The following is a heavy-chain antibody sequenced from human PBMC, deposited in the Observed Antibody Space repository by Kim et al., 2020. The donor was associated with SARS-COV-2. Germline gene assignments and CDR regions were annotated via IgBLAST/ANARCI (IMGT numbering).Heavy chain of an antibody. J-gene: IGHJ5*02. CDR3: ARGRGTVTTSWFDP. D-gene: IGHD4-17*01. CDR1: GYTFTGYY. V-gene: IGHV1-2*02. CDR2: INPNSGGT. Sequence: ASVKVSCKASGYTFTGYYMHWVRQAPGQGLEWMGWINPNSGGTNYAQKFQGRVTMTRDTSISTAYMELSRLRSDDTAVYYCARGRGTVTTSWFDPWGQGTLVTVSS.